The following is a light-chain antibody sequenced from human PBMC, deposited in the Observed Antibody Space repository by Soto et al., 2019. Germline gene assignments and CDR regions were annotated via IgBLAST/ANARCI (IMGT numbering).Light chain of an antibody. CDR1: QGISSY. CDR3: QQLNSYPIT. CDR2: AAS. J-gene: IGKJ5*01. V-gene: IGKV1-9*01. Sequence: DIQFTQSPAFVSASVGDRVTITCRASQGISSYLAWYQQKPGKAPKLLIYAASTLQSGVPSRFSGSGSGTEFTLTSSSLQPEDFATYYCQQLNSYPITFGQGTRLENK.